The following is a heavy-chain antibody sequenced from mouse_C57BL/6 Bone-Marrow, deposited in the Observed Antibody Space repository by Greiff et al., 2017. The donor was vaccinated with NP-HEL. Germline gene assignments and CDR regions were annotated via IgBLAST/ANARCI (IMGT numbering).Heavy chain of an antibody. CDR3: ARDEGNYGSFY. CDR2: ISYDGSN. V-gene: IGHV3-6*01. D-gene: IGHD1-1*01. CDR1: GYSITSGYY. Sequence: VQLKESGPGLVKPSQSLSLTCSVTGYSITSGYYWNWIRQFPGNKLEWMGYISYDGSNNYNPSLKNRISITRDTSKNQFFLKLNSVTTEDTATYYCARDEGNYGSFYWGQGTTLTVSS. J-gene: IGHJ2*01.